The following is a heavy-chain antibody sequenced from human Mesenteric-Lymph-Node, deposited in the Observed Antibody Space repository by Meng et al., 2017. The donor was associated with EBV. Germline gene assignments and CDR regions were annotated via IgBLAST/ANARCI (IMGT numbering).Heavy chain of an antibody. CDR1: GYTFTSYG. J-gene: IGHJ4*02. CDR2: IDTYNGDT. D-gene: IGHD3-9*01. CDR3: AKMYVLTGYYTSMEF. Sequence: QVQLVQSGAEVKKPGASVKVSCKASGYTFTSYGVSWVRQAPGQGLEWMGWIDTYNGDTNYAQKFQDRVTMTTDTSTTTAHMELRSLTSDDTAMYYCAKMYVLTGYYTSMEFWGQGTMVTVSA. V-gene: IGHV1-18*01.